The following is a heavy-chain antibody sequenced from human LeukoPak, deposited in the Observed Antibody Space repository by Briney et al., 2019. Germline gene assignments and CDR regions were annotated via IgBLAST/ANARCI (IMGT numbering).Heavy chain of an antibody. D-gene: IGHD1-1*01. CDR2: MNPNSGNT. J-gene: IGHJ4*02. Sequence: GASVKVSCKASGYTFTSYDINWVRQATGQGLEWMGWMNPNSGNTGYAQKFQGRVTITRNTSISTAYMELSSLRSEDTAVYYCARKGGVTGKYYFDYWGQGTLVTVSS. CDR1: GYTFTSYD. CDR3: ARKGGVTGKYYFDY. V-gene: IGHV1-8*03.